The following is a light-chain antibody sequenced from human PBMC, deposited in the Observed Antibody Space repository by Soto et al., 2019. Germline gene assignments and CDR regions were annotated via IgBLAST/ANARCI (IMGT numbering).Light chain of an antibody. CDR1: SSDVGAYNY. Sequence: QSVLTQPASGSGSPGQELTISCTGTSSDVGAYNYVSWYQHHPGKAPKLIIYDVSDRPSGVSNRFSASKSGSTASLTISGLQAEDEADYYCSSYTSSNTEVFGTGT. J-gene: IGLJ1*01. CDR3: SSYTSSNTEV. CDR2: DVS. V-gene: IGLV2-14*03.